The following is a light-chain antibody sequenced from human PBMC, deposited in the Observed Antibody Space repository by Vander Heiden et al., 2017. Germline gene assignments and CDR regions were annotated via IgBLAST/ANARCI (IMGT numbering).Light chain of an antibody. CDR1: LSVSSY. CDR3: QQRSNWLWT. CDR2: DAS. Sequence: EIVLTHSPATLSLSPGERATLSCRASLSVSSYLAWYQQKPGQAPRLLIYDASNRATGIPARFSGSGSGTDFTLTISSLEPEDFAVYYCQQRSNWLWTFGQGTKVEIK. V-gene: IGKV3-11*01. J-gene: IGKJ1*01.